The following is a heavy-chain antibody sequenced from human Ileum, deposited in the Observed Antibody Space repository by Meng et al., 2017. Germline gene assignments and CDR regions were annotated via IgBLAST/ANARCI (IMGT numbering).Heavy chain of an antibody. J-gene: IGHJ4*02. Sequence: GQLVQSGAEVKRPGASVKVSCKASGYTFSSLHINWVRQATGQGPEWMGWMSPENGNTAYAQKFQGRVTMTRDTSVSTAYMELSGLTSDDSGVYYCARGVNAGVDYWGQGTLVTVSS. CDR1: GYTFSSLH. D-gene: IGHD7-27*01. CDR2: MSPENGNT. V-gene: IGHV1-8*01. CDR3: ARGVNAGVDY.